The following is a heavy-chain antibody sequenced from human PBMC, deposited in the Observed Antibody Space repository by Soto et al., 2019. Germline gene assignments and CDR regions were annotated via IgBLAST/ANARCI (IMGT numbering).Heavy chain of an antibody. V-gene: IGHV4-59*08. J-gene: IGHJ6*03. CDR1: DGSISNFD. CDR3: ARTVLGPDLLADSFVDYYYYMDV. CDR2: VYYTGST. D-gene: IGHD3-9*01. Sequence: SETLSLTCTVSDGSISNFDWSWIRQPPGKGLEWIGYVYYTGSTSYNPSLKRRVTFSADSSRGQFSLRLNSVTAADTAVYYCARTVLGPDLLADSFVDYYYYMDVWGQGTTLTVSS.